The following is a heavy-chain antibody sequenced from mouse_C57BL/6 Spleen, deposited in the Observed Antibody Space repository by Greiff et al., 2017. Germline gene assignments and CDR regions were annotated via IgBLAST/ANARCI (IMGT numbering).Heavy chain of an antibody. CDR1: GYSITSGYD. J-gene: IGHJ3*01. D-gene: IGHD1-1*01. CDR2: ISYSGST. Sequence: EVKLMESGPGMVKPSQSLSLTCTVTGYSITSGYDWHWIRPFPGNKLELMGYISYSGSTNYNPSLKSRISITHDTTKNHFFLKLNSVTTEDTATYYCASGRYYGSSYVGWFAYWGQGTLVTVSA. CDR3: ASGRYYGSSYVGWFAY. V-gene: IGHV3-1*01.